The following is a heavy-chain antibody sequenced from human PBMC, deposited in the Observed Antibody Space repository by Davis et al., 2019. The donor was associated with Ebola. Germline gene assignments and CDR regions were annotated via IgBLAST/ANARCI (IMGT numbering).Heavy chain of an antibody. V-gene: IGHV3-11*01. D-gene: IGHD6-19*01. CDR2: IGSSASTI. Sequence: GESLKISCAASGFTFSDYYMSWIRQAPGKGLEWVSHIGSSASTIYYADSVKGRFTISRDNAKNSLYLQMNSLRAEDTAVYYCARVPNYSSGWYLWDYWGQGTLVTVSS. J-gene: IGHJ4*02. CDR3: ARVPNYSSGWYLWDY. CDR1: GFTFSDYY.